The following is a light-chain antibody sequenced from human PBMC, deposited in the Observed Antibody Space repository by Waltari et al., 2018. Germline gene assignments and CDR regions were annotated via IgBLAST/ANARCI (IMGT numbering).Light chain of an antibody. J-gene: IGLJ1*01. CDR2: DVT. CDR3: LSYTTSDTYV. Sequence: WYQQHPDKAPKLLIYDVTQRPSGISHRFSGSKSGYTASLTISVLQSEDEADYYCLSYTTSDTYVFGSGTRVTVL. V-gene: IGLV2-14*03.